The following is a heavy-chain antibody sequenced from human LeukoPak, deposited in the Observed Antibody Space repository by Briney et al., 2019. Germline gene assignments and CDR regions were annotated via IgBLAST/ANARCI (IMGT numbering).Heavy chain of an antibody. Sequence: ASVRVSCKTSGYIFTNYGISWVRQAPGQGFEWMAWISGYNGNTNHAQKVQGRVIMTTDTSTGTAYMELRSLRFDDTAVYYCARDCGYSFGYYFDYWGQGTLVTVSS. D-gene: IGHD5-18*01. CDR2: ISGYNGNT. CDR1: GYIFTNYG. CDR3: ARDCGYSFGYYFDY. V-gene: IGHV1-18*01. J-gene: IGHJ4*02.